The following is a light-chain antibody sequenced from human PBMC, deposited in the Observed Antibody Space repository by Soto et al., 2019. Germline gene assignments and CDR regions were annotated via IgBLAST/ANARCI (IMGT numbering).Light chain of an antibody. J-gene: IGLJ1*01. CDR3: SAFTGTPYV. CDR1: SSDVGGNKY. V-gene: IGLV2-14*03. Sequence: QSVLTQPASVSGSPGQSITISCTGTSSDVGGNKYVSWYQHYPGKAPKLMICDVSNRPSGVSNRFSGSKSGNTASLTISGLQAEDEADYYCSAFTGTPYVFGTGTKVTVL. CDR2: DVS.